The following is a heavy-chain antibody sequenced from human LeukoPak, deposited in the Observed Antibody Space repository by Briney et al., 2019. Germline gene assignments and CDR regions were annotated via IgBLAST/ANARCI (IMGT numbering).Heavy chain of an antibody. CDR1: GRSIGGSSHY. Sequence: PSETLSLTCAVSGRSIGGSSHYWGWIRQPPGKGLEWIGSINYSGNGYYNPSLKGRLTMSVDTSKNHFSLKLTSVTAADSGLYYCARHLTTWGDNWGQGTVVIVSS. CDR3: ARHLTTWGDN. D-gene: IGHD4-17*01. J-gene: IGHJ4*02. V-gene: IGHV4-39*01. CDR2: INYSGNG.